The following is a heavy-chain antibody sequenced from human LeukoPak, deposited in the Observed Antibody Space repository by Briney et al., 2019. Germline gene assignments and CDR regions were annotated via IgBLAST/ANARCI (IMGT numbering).Heavy chain of an antibody. V-gene: IGHV4-39*07. CDR1: GGSISSSSYY. J-gene: IGHJ4*02. CDR2: IYYSGST. Sequence: PSETLSLTCTVSGGSISSSSYYWGWIRQPPGKGLEWIGSIYYSGSTYYNPSLKSRVTISVDTSKNQFSLKLSSVTAADTAVYYCARDEYYYDRRFDYWGQGTLVTASS. D-gene: IGHD3-22*01. CDR3: ARDEYYYDRRFDY.